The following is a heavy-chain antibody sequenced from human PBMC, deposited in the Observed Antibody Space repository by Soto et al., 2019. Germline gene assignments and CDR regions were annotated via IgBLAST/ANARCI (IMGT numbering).Heavy chain of an antibody. CDR1: GGSISSSSYY. Sequence: SETLSLTCTVSGGSISSSSYYWGWIRQPPGKGLEWIGSIYYSGSTYYNPSLKSRVTISVDTSKNQFSLKLSSVTAADTAVYYCARVRYCSSTSCYGDLRRYGVGWFDPWGQGTLVTVSS. D-gene: IGHD2-2*01. CDR3: ARVRYCSSTSCYGDLRRYGVGWFDP. V-gene: IGHV4-39*07. CDR2: IYYSGST. J-gene: IGHJ5*02.